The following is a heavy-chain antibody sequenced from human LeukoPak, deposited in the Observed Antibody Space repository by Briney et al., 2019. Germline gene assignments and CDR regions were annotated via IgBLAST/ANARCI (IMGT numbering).Heavy chain of an antibody. Sequence: SQTLSLTCAVSGGSISSGGYSWSWIRQPPGKGLEWIGYIYHSGSTYYNPSLKSRVTISVDRSKNQFSLKLSSVTAADTAVYYCARSVYCSGTSCDWFDPWGQGTLVTVSS. CDR3: ARSVYCSGTSCDWFDP. D-gene: IGHD2-2*01. V-gene: IGHV4-30-2*01. CDR2: IYHSGST. CDR1: GGSISSGGYS. J-gene: IGHJ5*02.